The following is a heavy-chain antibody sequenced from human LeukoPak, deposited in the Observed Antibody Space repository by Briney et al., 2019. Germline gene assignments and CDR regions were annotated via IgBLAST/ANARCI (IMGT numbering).Heavy chain of an antibody. CDR1: GGSLSSSSAY. J-gene: IGHJ4*02. CDR3: VSPRGFSYGYFDY. D-gene: IGHD5-18*01. Sequence: SETLSLTCTVSGGSLSSSSAYWGWIRQPPGKGLEGIGSIYYSKNTYYNPSLKSRVTISADTSKNQFSLPLGAVSATDTAVYYCVSPRGFSYGYFDYWGQGTLVTVSS. V-gene: IGHV4-39*01. CDR2: IYYSKNT.